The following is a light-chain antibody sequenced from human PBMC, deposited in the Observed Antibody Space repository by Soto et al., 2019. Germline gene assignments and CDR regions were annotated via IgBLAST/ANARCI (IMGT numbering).Light chain of an antibody. V-gene: IGKV3-15*01. Sequence: EIVMTPSPATLSVSPGERASLSCRASQSVSSKLAWYQQKPGQAPRLLIYGASSRATGIPARFSGSGSGTEFTLSISSLQSEDFALYYCQQYDTWWTFGQGTKVDIK. J-gene: IGKJ1*01. CDR1: QSVSSK. CDR3: QQYDTWWT. CDR2: GAS.